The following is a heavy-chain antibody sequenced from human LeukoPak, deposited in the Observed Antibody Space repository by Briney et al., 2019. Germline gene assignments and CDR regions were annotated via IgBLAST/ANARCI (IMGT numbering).Heavy chain of an antibody. Sequence: SETLSLTCTVSGGSISSGDYYWSWIRQPPGKGLEWIGYIYYSGSINYNPSLKSRVSISVDTSKNQFSLKLSSVTAADTAVYYCARGAYCGGDCYSYPHDAFDIWGQGTMVTVSS. J-gene: IGHJ3*02. CDR3: ARGAYCGGDCYSYPHDAFDI. D-gene: IGHD2-21*02. CDR2: IYYSGSI. V-gene: IGHV4-61*08. CDR1: GGSISSGDYY.